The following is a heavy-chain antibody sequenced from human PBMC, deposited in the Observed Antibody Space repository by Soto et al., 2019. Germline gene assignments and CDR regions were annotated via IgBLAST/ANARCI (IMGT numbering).Heavy chain of an antibody. D-gene: IGHD2-2*01. CDR3: ARAPRDAIPDY. Sequence: SATLSLTCIVPNDSIRNYYWTWIRQPPGKGLEWIGFVYYSGSTNYNPSLESRVTISLHTSKNQFSLKLTSVTAADTAIYYCARAPRDAIPDYWGQGKLVTVS. CDR2: VYYSGST. J-gene: IGHJ4*02. CDR1: NDSIRNYY. V-gene: IGHV4-59*01.